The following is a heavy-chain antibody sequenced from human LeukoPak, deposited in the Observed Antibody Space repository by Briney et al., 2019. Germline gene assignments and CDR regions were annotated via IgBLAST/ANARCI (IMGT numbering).Heavy chain of an antibody. J-gene: IGHJ6*03. Sequence: SETLSLTCTVSGGSISSSSYYWGWIRQPPGKGLEWIGSIYYSGSTYYNPSLKSRVTISVDTSKNQFSLKLSSVTAADTAVYYCARETSGYSYGFYYMDVWGKGTTVTVSS. CDR1: GGSISSSSYY. CDR2: IYYSGST. D-gene: IGHD5-18*01. V-gene: IGHV4-39*07. CDR3: ARETSGYSYGFYYMDV.